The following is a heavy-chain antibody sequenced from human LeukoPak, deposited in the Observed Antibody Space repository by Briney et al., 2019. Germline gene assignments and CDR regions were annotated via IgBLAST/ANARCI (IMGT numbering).Heavy chain of an antibody. CDR3: ARDGRDCSSTSCYTDF. CDR1: GFAFSDYA. J-gene: IGHJ4*02. V-gene: IGHV3-30*04. Sequence: GGSLRLSCAASGFAFSDYAMHWVRQAPGKGLEWVTFISFDGGNRYYADSVKGRFTISRDNSKNTLYLQIYSLRREDTAVYYCARDGRDCSSTSCYTDFWGQGTLVSVSS. CDR2: ISFDGGNR. D-gene: IGHD2-2*02.